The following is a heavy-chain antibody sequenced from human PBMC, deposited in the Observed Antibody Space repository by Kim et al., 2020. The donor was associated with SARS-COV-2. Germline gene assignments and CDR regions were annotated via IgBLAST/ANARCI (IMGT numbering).Heavy chain of an antibody. CDR1: GGSISSSNW. D-gene: IGHD2-2*01. CDR3: ARAASFFSTFDP. CDR2: IFHSGST. V-gene: IGHV4-4*02. J-gene: IGHJ5*02. Sequence: SETLSLTCAVSGGSISSSNWWNWVRQPPGKGLEWIGEIFHSGSTNYNPSLKSRVTISVDKSKNQFSLMLSSVTAADTAIYYCARAASFFSTFDPWGQGTLVTVSS.